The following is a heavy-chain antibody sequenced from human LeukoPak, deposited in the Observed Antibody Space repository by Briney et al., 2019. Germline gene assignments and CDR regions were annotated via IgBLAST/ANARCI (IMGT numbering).Heavy chain of an antibody. V-gene: IGHV4-4*07. D-gene: IGHD3-3*01. CDR1: GGSISSYY. J-gene: IGHJ6*02. CDR2: IYTSGST. CDR3: ARVPGITIFGVVTATRSYYGMDV. Sequence: KASETLSLTCTVSGGSISSYYWSWIRQPAGKGLEWIGRIYTSGSTNYNPSLKSRVTMSVDTSKNQFSLKLSSVTAADTAVYYCARVPGITIFGVVTATRSYYGMDVWGQGTTVTVSS.